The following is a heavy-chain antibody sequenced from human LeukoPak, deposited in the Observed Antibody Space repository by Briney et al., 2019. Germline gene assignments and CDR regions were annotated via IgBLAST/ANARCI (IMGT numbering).Heavy chain of an antibody. Sequence: SETLSLTCAVYGGSFSGYYWSWIRQPPGKGLEWIGEINHSGSTNCNPSLKSRVTISVDTSKNQFSLKLSSVTAADTAVYYCARREAGYCSGGSCSSGGWFDPWGQGTLVTVSS. J-gene: IGHJ5*02. CDR3: ARREAGYCSGGSCSSGGWFDP. V-gene: IGHV4-34*01. CDR1: GGSFSGYY. CDR2: INHSGST. D-gene: IGHD2-15*01.